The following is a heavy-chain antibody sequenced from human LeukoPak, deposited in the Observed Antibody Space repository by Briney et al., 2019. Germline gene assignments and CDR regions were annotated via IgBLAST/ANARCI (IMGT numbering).Heavy chain of an antibody. V-gene: IGHV4-59*04. CDR2: IYYSGST. Sequence: PSETLSLTCTVSGGSISSYYWSWIRQPPGKGLEWIGYIYYSGSTYYNSSLKSRVTISVDTSKNQVSLRLSSVTAADTSVYYCAKRGFSNWFDPWGQGTLVIVSS. J-gene: IGHJ5*02. CDR1: GGSISSYY. D-gene: IGHD3-10*01. CDR3: AKRGFSNWFDP.